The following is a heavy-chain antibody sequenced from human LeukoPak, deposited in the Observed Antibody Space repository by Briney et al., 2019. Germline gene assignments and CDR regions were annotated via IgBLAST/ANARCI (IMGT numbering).Heavy chain of an antibody. CDR3: ARGGGPGLRSGAFDI. V-gene: IGHV1-18*01. D-gene: IGHD3-10*01. CDR1: GYPFTSYG. Sequence: ASGKVSCKASGYPFTSYGISWVRQAPGQGLEWMGWISAYNGNTNYAQKLQGRVTMTTDTSTSTAYMELRSLRSDDTAVYSCARGGGPGLRSGAFDIWGQGTMVTVSS. J-gene: IGHJ3*02. CDR2: ISAYNGNT.